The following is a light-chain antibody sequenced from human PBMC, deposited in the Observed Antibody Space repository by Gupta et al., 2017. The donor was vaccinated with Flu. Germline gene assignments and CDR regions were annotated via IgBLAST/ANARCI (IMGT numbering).Light chain of an antibody. CDR3: QQCYNTPQT. V-gene: IGKV1-39*01. J-gene: IGKJ2*01. CDR2: GAT. CDR1: HSIASY. Sequence: GDRVTITCRASHSIASYLNWYQQKPGKAPNLLIYGATSLQDGVSSRFSGSGSGTEFTLTISILQPEDFANYFSQQCYNTPQTFGQGTKLEIK.